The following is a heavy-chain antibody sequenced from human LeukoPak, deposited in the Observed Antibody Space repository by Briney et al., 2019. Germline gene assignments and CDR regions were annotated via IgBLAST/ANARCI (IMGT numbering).Heavy chain of an antibody. D-gene: IGHD6-13*01. CDR2: IYSGGST. Sequence: GGSLRLSCAASGFTVSSNYMSWVRQAPGKGLEWVSVIYSGGSTYYADSVKGRFTISRDNSKNTLYLQMNSLRAEDTAVYYCARDILGRSYSSSWHPYFDYWGQGTLVTVSS. V-gene: IGHV3-53*01. CDR1: GFTVSSNY. J-gene: IGHJ4*02. CDR3: ARDILGRSYSSSWHPYFDY.